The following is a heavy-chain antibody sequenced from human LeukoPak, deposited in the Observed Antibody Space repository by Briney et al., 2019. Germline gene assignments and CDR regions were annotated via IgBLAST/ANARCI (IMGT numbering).Heavy chain of an antibody. D-gene: IGHD4-17*01. CDR2: IYPGDSDT. CDR1: GYSFTSYW. CDR3: ARYGDYVGLDY. J-gene: IGHJ4*02. V-gene: IGHV5-51*01. Sequence: GESLQISCRGSGYSFTSYWIVWVRQLPGKGREGMGIIYPGDSDTRYSQSFQGEVTISADKSISTDSLQWSSLKASDTAMYYCARYGDYVGLDYWGQGTLVTVSS.